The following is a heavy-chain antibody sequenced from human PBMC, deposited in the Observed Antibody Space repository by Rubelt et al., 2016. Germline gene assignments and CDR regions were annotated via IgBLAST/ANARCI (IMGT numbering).Heavy chain of an antibody. D-gene: IGHD1-26*01. Sequence: EVQLVESGGGLVQPGGSLRLSCAASGFTFSSYWMHWVRQAPGKGLVWVSRINSDGSSTSYADSVKGRFTIFRDNAKNTLYLQMNSLRAEDTAVYYCARDGEWELPTIEFDYWGQGTLVTVSS. V-gene: IGHV3-74*01. CDR3: ARDGEWELPTIEFDY. CDR2: INSDGSST. J-gene: IGHJ4*02. CDR1: GFTFSSYW.